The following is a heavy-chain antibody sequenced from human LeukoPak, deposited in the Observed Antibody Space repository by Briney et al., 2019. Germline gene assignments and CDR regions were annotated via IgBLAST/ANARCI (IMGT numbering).Heavy chain of an antibody. J-gene: IGHJ3*02. CDR1: GLSFISYW. CDR2: IDPYGGDT. Sequence: GGSLRLSCGASGLSFISYWMHWVRQTPEKRLVWVSYIDPYGGDTNYADSVKGRFTISRDNDKNTLDLQMNSLRVDDTAGYFCARGRYYYDSVGHPDIWGHGTMVTVSS. CDR3: ARGRYYYDSVGHPDI. D-gene: IGHD3-22*01. V-gene: IGHV3-74*01.